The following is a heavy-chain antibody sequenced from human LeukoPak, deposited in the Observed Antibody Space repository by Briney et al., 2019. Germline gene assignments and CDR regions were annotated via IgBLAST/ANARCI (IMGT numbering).Heavy chain of an antibody. D-gene: IGHD2-2*01. CDR3: VRDAGHQLSRRNYYAMDV. Sequence: EASETLSLTCTVSDYSVDSVHCWGWIRQPPGKGLEWIGTFCRSGTTYYNPSLKSRVTISVDTSNNQFSLKVNSVTAADTAVYYCVRDAGHQLSRRNYYAMDVWGQGTTVTVSS. V-gene: IGHV4-38-2*02. CDR2: FCRSGTT. CDR1: DYSVDSVHC. J-gene: IGHJ6*02.